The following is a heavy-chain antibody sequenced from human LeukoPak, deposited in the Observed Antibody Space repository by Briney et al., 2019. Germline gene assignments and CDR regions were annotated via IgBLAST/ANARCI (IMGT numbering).Heavy chain of an antibody. Sequence: GGSLRLSCAASGFTFSSYWMSWVRQAPGKGLEWVANIKEDGSEKYYVGSVKGRFTISRDNAKTSLYLQMNSLRAEDTAVYYCARGGYSSSLSFDYWGQGTLVTVSS. V-gene: IGHV3-7*01. CDR2: IKEDGSEK. D-gene: IGHD6-6*01. J-gene: IGHJ4*02. CDR1: GFTFSSYW. CDR3: ARGGYSSSLSFDY.